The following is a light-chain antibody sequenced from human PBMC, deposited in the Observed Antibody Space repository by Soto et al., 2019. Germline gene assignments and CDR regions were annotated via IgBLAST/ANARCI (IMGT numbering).Light chain of an antibody. CDR2: GAS. CDR1: QDISNY. Sequence: DIQTTQSPSSLSASVGDRVTITCQASQDISNYLNWYQQKPGQAPKLLIYGASNLETGVPSRFSGSASGTDFSFTISSLQPEDIATYYCQQYDNLPFTFGPGTKVDIK. J-gene: IGKJ3*01. V-gene: IGKV1-33*01. CDR3: QQYDNLPFT.